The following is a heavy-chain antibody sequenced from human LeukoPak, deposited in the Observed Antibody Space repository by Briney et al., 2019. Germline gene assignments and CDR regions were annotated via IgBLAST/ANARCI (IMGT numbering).Heavy chain of an antibody. V-gene: IGHV4-34*09. Sequence: SETLSLTCAVYGGSFSGYYWSWIRQPPGKGLEWIGEINHSGSTYYNPSLKSRVTISVDTSKNQFSLKLSSVTAADTAVYYCARYCSSTSCAYFDYWGQGTLVTVSS. D-gene: IGHD2-2*01. CDR2: INHSGST. J-gene: IGHJ4*02. CDR1: GGSFSGYY. CDR3: ARYCSSTSCAYFDY.